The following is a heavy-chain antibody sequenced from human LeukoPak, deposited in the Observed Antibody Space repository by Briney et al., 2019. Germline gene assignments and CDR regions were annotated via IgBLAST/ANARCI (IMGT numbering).Heavy chain of an antibody. Sequence: PGGSLRLSCAASGFTFSSYAMHWVRQAPGKGLEWVAVISYDGSNKYYADSVKGRFTISRDNSKNTLYLQMNSLRAEDTAVYYCAKYVVVVVAATVPDYWGQGTLVTVSS. CDR3: AKYVVVVVAATVPDY. CDR2: ISYDGSNK. V-gene: IGHV3-30-3*02. CDR1: GFTFSSYA. J-gene: IGHJ4*02. D-gene: IGHD2-15*01.